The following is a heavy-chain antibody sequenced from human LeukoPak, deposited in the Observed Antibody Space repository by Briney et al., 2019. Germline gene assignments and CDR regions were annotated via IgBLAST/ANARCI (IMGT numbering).Heavy chain of an antibody. CDR3: ARGSASNWPVDI. Sequence: GASVRVSCTASGGSFSSYAISWVRQAPGQGLEWMGGIIPVFGTPKYAQEFEGRVTITADDSRTTAYMELSGLTSEDTAVYYCARGSASNWPVDIWGQGTLVTVSS. J-gene: IGHJ4*02. CDR1: GGSFSSYA. D-gene: IGHD6-13*01. CDR2: IIPVFGTP. V-gene: IGHV1-69*01.